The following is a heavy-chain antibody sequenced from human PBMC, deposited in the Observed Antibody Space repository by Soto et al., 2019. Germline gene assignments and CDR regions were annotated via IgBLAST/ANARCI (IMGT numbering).Heavy chain of an antibody. D-gene: IGHD3-3*01. CDR2: LSPNGGST. CDR3: AKSKDSTIFGVVIYYFDT. CDR1: GFTFSSFG. J-gene: IGHJ4*02. V-gene: IGHV3-23*01. Sequence: GGSLRLSCAASGFTFSSFGMNWVRQAPGKGLEWVSSLSPNGGSTYYAESVKGRFTMSRDNAKNTLFLQMDSLRAEDTAVYFCAKSKDSTIFGVVIYYFDTWGQGALVTVSS.